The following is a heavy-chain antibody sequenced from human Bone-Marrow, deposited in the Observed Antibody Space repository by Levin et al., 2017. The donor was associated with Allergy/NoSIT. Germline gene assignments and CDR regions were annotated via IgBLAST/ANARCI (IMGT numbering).Heavy chain of an antibody. Sequence: SQTLSLTCNVSGGSINSGDSYWSWIRQPPGKGLEWIGYIYYSGSTYYNPSLKSRITISIDTSKSQFSLQLRSVTAADTALYYSARPSLTFYDFLTGSHFPIGTCDYWGQGTLVTVSS. CDR1: GGSINSGDSY. CDR2: IYYSGST. V-gene: IGHV4-30-4*01. D-gene: IGHD3-9*01. J-gene: IGHJ4*02. CDR3: ARPSLTFYDFLTGSHFPIGTCDY.